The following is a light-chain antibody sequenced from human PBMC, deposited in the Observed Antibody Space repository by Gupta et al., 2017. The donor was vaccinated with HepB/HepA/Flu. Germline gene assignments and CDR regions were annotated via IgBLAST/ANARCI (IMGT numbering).Light chain of an antibody. V-gene: IGKV3-20*01. Sequence: DIVLTQSPGTLSLSPGERATLSCRASQSVRSSYLDWYQQKPGQAPRLLIYGASSRASGIPDRFSGSGSGTDFTLTISRLEPEDFAVYYCQQDCSSSFAFGHGTKVDVK. CDR3: QQDCSSSFA. CDR2: GAS. J-gene: IGKJ3*01. CDR1: QSVRSSY.